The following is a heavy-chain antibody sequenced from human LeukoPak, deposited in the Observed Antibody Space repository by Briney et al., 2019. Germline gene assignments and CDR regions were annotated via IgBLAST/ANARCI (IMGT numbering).Heavy chain of an antibody. Sequence: ASVKVSCKASGYTFTSYYMHWVRQAPGQGLEWMGIINPSGGSTSYAQKFQGRVTMTRDTSTSTVYMELSSLRSEDTAVYYCARGRTSVVVVAATDRDFDLWSRGTLVTVSS. D-gene: IGHD2-15*01. CDR3: ARGRTSVVVVAATDRDFDL. CDR1: GYTFTSYY. CDR2: INPSGGST. V-gene: IGHV1-46*01. J-gene: IGHJ2*01.